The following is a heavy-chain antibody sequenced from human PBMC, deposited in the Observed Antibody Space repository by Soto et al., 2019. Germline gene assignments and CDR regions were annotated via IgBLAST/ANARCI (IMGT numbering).Heavy chain of an antibody. D-gene: IGHD3-3*01. CDR3: AREGLGRRIIQPYYHDGMAV. Sequence: EMQLVESGGGLVQPGGSLRLSCAASGFTFSNYEFNWVRQAPGKGLEWVSYISSNGRTLYYADSLTGRFTISRDDASNSLYLQMNSLRADDTAVYYCAREGLGRRIIQPYYHDGMAVWGHGTTVIVSS. J-gene: IGHJ6*02. CDR2: ISSNGRTL. V-gene: IGHV3-48*03. CDR1: GFTFSNYE.